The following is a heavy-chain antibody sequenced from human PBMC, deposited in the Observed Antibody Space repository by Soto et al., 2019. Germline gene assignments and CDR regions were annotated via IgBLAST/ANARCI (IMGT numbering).Heavy chain of an antibody. D-gene: IGHD3-22*01. V-gene: IGHV4-34*01. CDR3: ARLPYYYDSSGHDLDY. J-gene: IGHJ4*02. Sequence: SETLSLTCAVYGGSFNGYYWSWIRQPPGKGLEWIGEINHSGSTNYNPSLKSRVTISVDTSKNQFSLKLSSVTAADTAVYYCARLPYYYDSSGHDLDYWGQGTLVTVSS. CDR1: GGSFNGYY. CDR2: INHSGST.